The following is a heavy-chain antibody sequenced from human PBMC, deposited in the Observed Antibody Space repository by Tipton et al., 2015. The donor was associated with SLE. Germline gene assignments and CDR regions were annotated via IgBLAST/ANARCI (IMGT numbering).Heavy chain of an antibody. V-gene: IGHV4-59*01. J-gene: IGHJ4*02. CDR2: TYYRGTA. CDR1: GGSTSSYY. Sequence: TLSLTCSVSGGSTSSYYWSWIRQPPGKGLEYIGYTYYRGTATYNPSLKSRVTLSLDTSKNQFSLRLTSVTPADTAMYYCARTSGSHRNYYFDSWGQGTLVTVSS. D-gene: IGHD1-26*01. CDR3: ARTSGSHRNYYFDS.